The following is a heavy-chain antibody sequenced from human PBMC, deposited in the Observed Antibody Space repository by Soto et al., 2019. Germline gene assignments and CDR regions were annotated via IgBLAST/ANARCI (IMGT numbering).Heavy chain of an antibody. D-gene: IGHD3-10*01. CDR1: GYSVSSDSTS. V-gene: IGHV6-1*01. J-gene: IGHJ3*01. CDR3: ARGNALDV. CDR2: TYYRSKWFH. Sequence: HTLSLTVDLSGYSVSSDSTSWKLIRKSPSRGLEWLGRTYYRSKWFHDYAASVKSRITINPDTSKNQFSLELNSMTPEDTAVYYCARGNALDVWGQGTVVTVSS.